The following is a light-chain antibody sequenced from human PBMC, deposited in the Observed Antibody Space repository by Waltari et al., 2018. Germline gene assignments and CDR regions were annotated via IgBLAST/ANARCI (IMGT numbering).Light chain of an antibody. Sequence: EIVLTQSPGPLSLSPGERATLSCRASQSVRKYLAWYQKKPGQAPRLLIYETSIRATGIPDMFSGSGSGTDFSLTISSLDPEDFAVYFCQKYDSLPATFGQGTKVEIK. CDR3: QKYDSLPAT. J-gene: IGKJ1*01. CDR2: ETS. V-gene: IGKV3-20*01. CDR1: QSVRKY.